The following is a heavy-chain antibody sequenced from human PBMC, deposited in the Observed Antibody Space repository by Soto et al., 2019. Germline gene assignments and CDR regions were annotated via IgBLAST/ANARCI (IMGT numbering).Heavy chain of an antibody. J-gene: IGHJ5*02. CDR2: IYPGDSDT. D-gene: IGHD3-22*01. V-gene: IGHV5-51*01. CDR3: ARQGSPYYAYGDWFEP. Sequence: GESLKISCKGSGYSFTSYWIGWVRQMPGKGLEWMGIIYPGDSDTRYSPSFQGQVTISADKSISTAYLQWSSLKASDTAMYYCARQGSPYYAYGDWFEPWGQGTLVTVAS. CDR1: GYSFTSYW.